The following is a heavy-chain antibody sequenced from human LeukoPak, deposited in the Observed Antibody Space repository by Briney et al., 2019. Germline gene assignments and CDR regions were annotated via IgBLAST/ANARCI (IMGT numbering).Heavy chain of an antibody. CDR1: GYSFTSYW. D-gene: IGHD6-13*01. Sequence: GELLKISCKGSGYSFTSYWIGWVRQMPGKGLEWMGIIYPGDSDTRYSPSFQGQVTISADKSISTAYLQWSSLKASDTAMYYCARRDSSSWSPTDYWGQGTLVTVST. CDR2: IYPGDSDT. CDR3: ARRDSSSWSPTDY. V-gene: IGHV5-51*01. J-gene: IGHJ4*02.